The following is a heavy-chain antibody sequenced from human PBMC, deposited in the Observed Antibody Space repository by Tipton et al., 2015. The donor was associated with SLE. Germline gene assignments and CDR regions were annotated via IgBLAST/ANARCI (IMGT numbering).Heavy chain of an antibody. Sequence: TLSLTCTVSGGSISSYYWSWIRQPPGKGLEWIGYIYYSGSTYYNPSLKSRVTISVDTSKNQFSLKLSSVTAADTAVYYCARLGITMIVVAHWYFDLWGRGTLVTVSS. D-gene: IGHD3-22*01. CDR3: ARLGITMIVVAHWYFDL. J-gene: IGHJ2*01. CDR1: GGSISSYY. V-gene: IGHV4-59*08. CDR2: IYYSGST.